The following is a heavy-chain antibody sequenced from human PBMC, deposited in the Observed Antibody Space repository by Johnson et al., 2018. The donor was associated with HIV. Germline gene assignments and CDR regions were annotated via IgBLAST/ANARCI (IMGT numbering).Heavy chain of an antibody. CDR3: TTGQLGGASDI. J-gene: IGHJ3*02. CDR2: ISYDGTKK. CDR1: GFTFSQFA. V-gene: IGHV3-30*04. D-gene: IGHD6-13*01. Sequence: QVQLVESGGGVVQPGRSLRLSCAASGFTFSQFAMHWVRQAPGKGLEWVAIISYDGTKKYYADSVRGRFIISRDNSKNTLYLQMNSLRAEDTALYYCTTGQLGGASDIWGQGTMVTVSS.